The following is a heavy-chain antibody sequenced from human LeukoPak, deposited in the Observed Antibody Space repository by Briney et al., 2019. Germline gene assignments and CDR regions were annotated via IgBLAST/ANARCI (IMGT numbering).Heavy chain of an antibody. CDR2: IIPIFGTA. CDR1: GGTFSSYA. D-gene: IGHD1-1*01. Sequence: ASVKVSCKASGGTFSSYAISWVRQAPGQGLEWMGGIIPIFGTANYAQKFQGRVTITADESTSTAYMELSSLRSEDTAVYYCAGKLERQHAFDIWGQGTMVTVSS. V-gene: IGHV1-69*13. CDR3: AGKLERQHAFDI. J-gene: IGHJ3*02.